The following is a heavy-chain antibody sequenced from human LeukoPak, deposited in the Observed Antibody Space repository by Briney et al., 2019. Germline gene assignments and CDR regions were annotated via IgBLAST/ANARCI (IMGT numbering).Heavy chain of an antibody. CDR1: GGSISSSSYY. CDR2: IYYSGST. CDR3: ARRGYSSGWFQEGPYYFDY. D-gene: IGHD6-19*01. Sequence: PSETLSLTCTVSGGSISSSSYYWGWIRQPPGKGLEWIGSIYYSGSTYYNPSLKSRVTMSVDTSKNQFSLKLSSVTAADTAVYYCARRGYSSGWFQEGPYYFDYWGQGTLVTVSS. J-gene: IGHJ4*02. V-gene: IGHV4-39*01.